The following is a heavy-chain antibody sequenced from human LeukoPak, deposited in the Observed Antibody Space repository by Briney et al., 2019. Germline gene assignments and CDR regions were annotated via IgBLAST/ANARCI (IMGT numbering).Heavy chain of an antibody. V-gene: IGHV3-48*01. D-gene: IGHD6-6*01. CDR1: GFTFSSYS. CDR2: ISSSSSTI. J-gene: IGHJ4*02. CDR3: ATSISSSRNY. Sequence: TGGSLRLSCAASGFTFSSYSMNWVRQAPGKGLEWVSYISSSSSTIYYADSVKGRFTISRDNAKNSLYLQMNSLRAEDTAVYYCATSISSSRNYWGQGTLVTVSS.